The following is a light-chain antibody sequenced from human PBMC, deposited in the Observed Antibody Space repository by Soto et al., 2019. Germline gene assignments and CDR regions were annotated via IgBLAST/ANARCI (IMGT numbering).Light chain of an antibody. J-gene: IGLJ3*02. CDR3: QSYDSSLNDWV. V-gene: IGLV1-40*01. CDR2: VNN. Sequence: QPVLTQPPSVSGAPGQRVTISCTGSSSNIGAGYDVHWYQQIPGAAPKLLIFVNNNRPSGVPDRFSGSKSGTSASLAITGLQAADEADYYCQSYDSSLNDWVFGGGTKVTVL. CDR1: SSNIGAGYD.